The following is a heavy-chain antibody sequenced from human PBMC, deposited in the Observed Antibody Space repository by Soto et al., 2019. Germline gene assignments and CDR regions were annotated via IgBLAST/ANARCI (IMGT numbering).Heavy chain of an antibody. CDR2: IIPIFDKP. V-gene: IGHV1-69*06. J-gene: IGHJ6*02. CDR1: GGSFYNYA. Sequence: QVHLVQSGAEVKKPGSSVKGSCEASGGSFYNYAVTWVRQAPGQGLEWGGSIIPIFDKPNFAQKFQGRLTITADKSTRIAYMGLNSLTSGDTAVYYCARRTGLAARLASPAYYGLDVCGQGTTVIVSS. D-gene: IGHD6-6*01. CDR3: ARRTGLAARLASPAYYGLDV.